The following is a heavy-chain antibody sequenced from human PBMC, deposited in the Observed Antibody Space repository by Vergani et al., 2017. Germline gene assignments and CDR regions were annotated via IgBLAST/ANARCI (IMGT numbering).Heavy chain of an antibody. D-gene: IGHD3-3*01. Sequence: EVQLVESGGGLIQPGGSLRLSCAASGFTVSSNYMSWVRQAPGKGLEWVSVIYSGGSTYYADSVKGRFTISRDNSKNTLYLQMTSLRAEDTAVYYCARANYDFWSGYYSYYYYYMDVWGKGTTVTVSS. CDR2: IYSGGST. J-gene: IGHJ6*03. CDR3: ARANYDFWSGYYSYYYYYMDV. V-gene: IGHV3-53*01. CDR1: GFTVSSNY.